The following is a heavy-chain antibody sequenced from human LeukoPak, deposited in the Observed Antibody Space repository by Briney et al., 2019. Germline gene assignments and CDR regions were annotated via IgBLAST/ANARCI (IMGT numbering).Heavy chain of an antibody. CDR1: GFTFSSYG. CDR2: IRYDGSNK. J-gene: IGHJ4*02. CDR3: ARALFGNDRVSFTEFDF. V-gene: IGHV3-30*02. Sequence: GGSLRLSCAASGFTFSSYGMHWVRQAPGKGLEWVAFIRYDGSNKYYADSVKGRFTISRDNSKNTLYLQMNSLRAEDTAVYYCARALFGNDRVSFTEFDFWGQGTLVTVSS. D-gene: IGHD1-1*01.